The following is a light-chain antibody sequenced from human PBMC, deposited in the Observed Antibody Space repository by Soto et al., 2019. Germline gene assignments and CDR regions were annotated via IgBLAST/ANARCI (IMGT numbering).Light chain of an antibody. CDR1: QSVTSNY. Sequence: EIVLTQSPGTLSLSPGERATLSCRASQSVTSNYLAWYQQKPGQAPRLLIYGASSRATGISDRFSGSGSGTDFTLTISRLEPEDFAMYYCHQYGSSPLTFGGGTKVEIK. V-gene: IGKV3-20*01. CDR2: GAS. J-gene: IGKJ4*01. CDR3: HQYGSSPLT.